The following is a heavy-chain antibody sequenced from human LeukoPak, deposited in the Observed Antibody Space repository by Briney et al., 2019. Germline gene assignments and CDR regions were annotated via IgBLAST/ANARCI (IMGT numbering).Heavy chain of an antibody. Sequence: SETLSLTCTVSGVSISTFHWSWIRQPLGKGLQWIGNIYNNGGTKYNPSLESRVTILVDTSKKQVSLKLTSVTAADTAVYYCAGRPGTGPTDYWGRGTLVTVSS. CDR2: IYNNGGT. CDR1: GVSISTFH. D-gene: IGHD3/OR15-3a*01. CDR3: AGRPGTGPTDY. J-gene: IGHJ4*02. V-gene: IGHV4-59*01.